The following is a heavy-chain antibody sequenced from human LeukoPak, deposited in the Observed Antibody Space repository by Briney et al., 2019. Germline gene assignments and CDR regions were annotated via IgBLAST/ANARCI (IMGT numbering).Heavy chain of an antibody. V-gene: IGHV4-4*02. D-gene: IGHD5-18*01. Sequence: PSGTLSLTCAVSGGSVSSDNWWSWVRQPPGKGLEWIGEIYRSGSTRYNPSLKSRIMMSVDTSKNQVSLNLNFVTAADTAVYYCARDRAMSIWGQGTMVTVSS. CDR1: GGSVSSDNW. CDR3: ARDRAMSI. CDR2: IYRSGST. J-gene: IGHJ3*02.